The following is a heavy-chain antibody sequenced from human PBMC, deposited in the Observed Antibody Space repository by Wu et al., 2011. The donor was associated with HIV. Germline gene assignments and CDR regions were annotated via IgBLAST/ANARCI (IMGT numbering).Heavy chain of an antibody. V-gene: IGHV1-24*01. J-gene: IGHJ4*02. D-gene: IGHD5-12*01. CDR1: GNTRAKSS. Sequence: QVQLVQSGTEVKKPGASVKVSCKVFGNTRAKSSIHWVRQAPGKGLEWMGSFDPEDGETIYALKFQGRVTMTEDSSTDTVYLDLNSLRSDDTAVYYCAREGNSGYDWAGLDYWGQGTLVTVSS. CDR3: AREGNSGYDWAGLDY. CDR2: FDPEDGET.